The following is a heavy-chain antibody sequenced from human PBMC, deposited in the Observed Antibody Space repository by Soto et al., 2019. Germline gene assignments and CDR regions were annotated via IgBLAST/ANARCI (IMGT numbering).Heavy chain of an antibody. CDR1: GFTFSSYA. CDR3: AKEGDFWSAGGGFDP. Sequence: EVQLLESGGGLVQPGGSLRLSCAASGFTFSSYAMSWVRQAPGKGLEWVSAISGSGGSTYYADSVKGRFTISRDNSKNTLYRQMNGLRAEDTAVYYCAKEGDFWSAGGGFDPWGQGTLVTVSS. D-gene: IGHD3-3*01. J-gene: IGHJ5*02. V-gene: IGHV3-23*01. CDR2: ISGSGGST.